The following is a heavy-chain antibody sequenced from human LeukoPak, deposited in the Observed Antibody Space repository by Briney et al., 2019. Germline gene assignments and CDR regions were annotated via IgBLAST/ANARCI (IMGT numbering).Heavy chain of an antibody. CDR3: ARDYSSGWCFDY. J-gene: IGHJ4*02. D-gene: IGHD6-19*01. CDR2: INPNSGGT. V-gene: IGHV1-2*02. CDR1: GYTFTSYD. Sequence: GASVKVSCKASGYTFTSYDINWVRQAPGQGLEWMGWINPNSGGTNYAQKFQGRVTMTRDTSISTAYMELSRLRSDDTAVYYCARDYSSGWCFDYWGQGTLVTVSS.